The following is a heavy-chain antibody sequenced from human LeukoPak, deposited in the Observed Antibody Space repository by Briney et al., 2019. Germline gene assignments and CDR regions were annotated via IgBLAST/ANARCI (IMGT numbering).Heavy chain of an antibody. J-gene: IGHJ5*02. CDR3: ARGYYFDSSGFGFDP. CDR2: IYYGGST. CDR1: GGSISSSTYY. Sequence: SETLSLTCSVSGGSISSSTYYWGWIRQPPGKGLEWIASIYYGGSTYYNPSLKSRVTISVDTSKNQFSLKLSSVTAADTAVYYCARGYYFDSSGFGFDPWGQGTLVTVSS. V-gene: IGHV4-39*07. D-gene: IGHD3-22*01.